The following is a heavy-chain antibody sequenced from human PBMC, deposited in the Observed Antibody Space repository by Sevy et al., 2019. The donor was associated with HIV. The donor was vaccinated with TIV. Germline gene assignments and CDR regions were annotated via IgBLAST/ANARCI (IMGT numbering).Heavy chain of an antibody. CDR1: GFTLSSVG. CDR3: AKDYCIGNDCFLGWFDP. CDR2: IGHDGNKY. V-gene: IGHV3-30*02. Sequence: GGSLRLSCAASGFTLSSVGIHWVRLTPGTGLEWLAFIGHDGNKYFYGASVKGRITTSRDNSKNTVSLQMNSLRVEDTAIYYCAKDYCIGNDCFLGWFDPRGQRTMVTVSS. J-gene: IGHJ5*02. D-gene: IGHD2-15*01.